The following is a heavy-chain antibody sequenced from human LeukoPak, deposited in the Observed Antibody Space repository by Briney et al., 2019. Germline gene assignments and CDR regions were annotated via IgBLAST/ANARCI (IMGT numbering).Heavy chain of an antibody. J-gene: IGHJ3*02. Sequence: PGGSLRLSCAASGXTFSSYWLHWVRQAPGKGLEWVSAISGSGGSTYYADSVKGRFTISRDNSKNTLYLQMNSLRAEDTAVYYCAKGVSAAADDAFDIWGQGTMVTVSS. CDR3: AKGVSAAADDAFDI. D-gene: IGHD6-13*01. CDR2: ISGSGGST. CDR1: GXTFSSYW. V-gene: IGHV3-23*01.